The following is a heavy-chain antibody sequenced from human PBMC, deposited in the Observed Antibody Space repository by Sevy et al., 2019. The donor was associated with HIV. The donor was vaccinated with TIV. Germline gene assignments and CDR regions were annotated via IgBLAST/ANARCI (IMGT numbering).Heavy chain of an antibody. CDR2: ISHDGSNK. CDR3: AKDINGASSSWSFDY. J-gene: IGHJ4*02. V-gene: IGHV3-30*18. Sequence: GGSLRLSCEASGFTFSNYGMHWVRQAPGKGLEWVAIISHDGSNKYYADSVKGRFTISRDNSKHSLYLQMNSLRPKDKGVYDCAKDINGASSSWSFDYWGQGTLVTVSS. D-gene: IGHD6-19*01. CDR1: GFTFSNYG.